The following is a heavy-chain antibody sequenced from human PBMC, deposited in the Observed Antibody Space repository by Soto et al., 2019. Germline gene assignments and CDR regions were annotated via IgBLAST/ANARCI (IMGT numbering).Heavy chain of an antibody. CDR1: GYTFARYG. Sequence: QVPLVQSGAEVKKPGASVKVSCKASGYTFARYGLSWVRQAPGQGLEWMGWISAYNGNTNYAQKFQGRVTMTTDTPTSTAYMELRSLTSDDTAVYYCAREGFCSSGSCALYSHEYFGMDVWGQGTTVTVSS. D-gene: IGHD2-15*01. V-gene: IGHV1-18*01. CDR2: ISAYNGNT. CDR3: AREGFCSSGSCALYSHEYFGMDV. J-gene: IGHJ6*02.